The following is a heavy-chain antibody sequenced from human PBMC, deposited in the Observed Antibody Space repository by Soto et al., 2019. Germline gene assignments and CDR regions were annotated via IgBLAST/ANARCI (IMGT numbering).Heavy chain of an antibody. Sequence: EVQLLESGGGLVQPGGSLRLSCAASGFTFSSYAMTWVRQAPGKGLEWVSAISGSGGSTDYADSVKGRFTISRDNSKGTLYLQMNSLGAEDTAVYYCAKGGGHDYVWGTYSDYWGQGTLITVSS. D-gene: IGHD3-16*01. CDR1: GFTFSSYA. CDR3: AKGGGHDYVWGTYSDY. J-gene: IGHJ4*02. V-gene: IGHV3-23*01. CDR2: ISGSGGST.